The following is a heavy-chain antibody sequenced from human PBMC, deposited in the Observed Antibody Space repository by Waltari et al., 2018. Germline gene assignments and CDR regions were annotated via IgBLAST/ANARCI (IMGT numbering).Heavy chain of an antibody. D-gene: IGHD1-26*01. J-gene: IGHJ3*02. CDR3: ARIRERVGATNDAFAI. V-gene: IGHV3-74*01. CDR1: GFPFLNTW. Sequence: ELQLVESGGGLVQPGGSLRLYCAASGFPFLNTWDHWVHPVPGKGLVWVARIKSDGTSITYADSVKGRFTISRDNAKNTLFLQMNSLRVEDMAVYYCARIRERVGATNDAFAIWGQGTLVTVSS. CDR2: IKSDGTSI.